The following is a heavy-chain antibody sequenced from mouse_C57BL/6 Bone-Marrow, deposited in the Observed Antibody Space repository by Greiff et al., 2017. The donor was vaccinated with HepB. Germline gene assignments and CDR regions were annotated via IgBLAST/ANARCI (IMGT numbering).Heavy chain of an antibody. V-gene: IGHV5-6*01. J-gene: IGHJ3*01. CDR3: ARQITTVVASPWFAY. Sequence: EVHLVESGGDLVKPGGSLKLSCAASGFTFSSYGMSWVRQTPDKRLEWVATISSGGSYTYYPDSVKGRFTISRDNAKNTLYLQMSSLKSEDTAMYYCARQITTVVASPWFAYWGQGTLVTVSA. D-gene: IGHD1-1*01. CDR2: ISSGGSYT. CDR1: GFTFSSYG.